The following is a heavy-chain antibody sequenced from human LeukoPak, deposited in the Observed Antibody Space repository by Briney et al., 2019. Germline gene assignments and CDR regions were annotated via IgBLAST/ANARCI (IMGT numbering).Heavy chain of an antibody. Sequence: GASVKVSCKFSGGTFSSYAISWVRQAPGQGLEWMGRIVPIFGTTNYAQKFQDRVTTTADDSTSTVFMELSSLKSEDTAVYYCARARFLVWGGNRPYFYYMDVWGKGTTVIVAS. D-gene: IGHD4-23*01. CDR2: IVPIFGTT. J-gene: IGHJ6*03. CDR1: GGTFSSYA. V-gene: IGHV1-69*15. CDR3: ARARFLVWGGNRPYFYYMDV.